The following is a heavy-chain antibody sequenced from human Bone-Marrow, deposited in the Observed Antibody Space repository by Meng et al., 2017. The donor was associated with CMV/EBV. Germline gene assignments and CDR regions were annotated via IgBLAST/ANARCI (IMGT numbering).Heavy chain of an antibody. Sequence: QVPAAQPGAELKNTGATAKGSCKASGNTFTSYGISWVRQAPAQGLEWMGWISAYNGNTNNAQKLQGRVTMTTDTSTSTAYMELRSLRSDDTAVYYCATLVGATPFDYWGQGTLVTVSS. V-gene: IGHV1-18*01. D-gene: IGHD1-26*01. J-gene: IGHJ4*02. CDR1: GNTFTSYG. CDR2: ISAYNGNT. CDR3: ATLVGATPFDY.